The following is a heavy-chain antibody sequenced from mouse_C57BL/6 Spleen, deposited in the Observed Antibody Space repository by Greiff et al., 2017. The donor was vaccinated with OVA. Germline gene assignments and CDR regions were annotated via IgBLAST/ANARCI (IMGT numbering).Heavy chain of an antibody. J-gene: IGHJ4*01. CDR1: GYTFTDYN. Sequence: VQLQQSGPELVKPGASVKMSCKASGYTFTDYNMHWVKQSHGKSLEWIGYINPNNGGTSYNQKFKGKATLTVNKSSSTAYMELRSLTSEDSAVYYCASFDYDGRLYAMDYWGQGTSVTVSS. CDR3: ASFDYDGRLYAMDY. D-gene: IGHD2-4*01. CDR2: INPNNGGT. V-gene: IGHV1-22*01.